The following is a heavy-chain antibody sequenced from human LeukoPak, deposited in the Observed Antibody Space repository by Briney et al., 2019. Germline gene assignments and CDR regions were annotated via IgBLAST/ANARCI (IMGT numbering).Heavy chain of an antibody. D-gene: IGHD3-3*01. CDR3: ARDRYDSYPMDV. V-gene: IGHV4-31*11. J-gene: IGHJ6*02. Sequence: SETLSLTCAVSGGSIISSSYNWGWIRQPPGKGLEWIGYAHNSGSTYYNPSLKSRISTSVDTSKNQFSLKLSSVTAADTAVYYCARDRYDSYPMDVWGQGTTVTVSS. CDR2: AHNSGST. CDR1: GGSIISSSYN.